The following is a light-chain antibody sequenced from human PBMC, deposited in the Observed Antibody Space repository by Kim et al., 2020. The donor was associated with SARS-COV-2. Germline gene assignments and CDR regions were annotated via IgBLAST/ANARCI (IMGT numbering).Light chain of an antibody. CDR1: QSISSW. J-gene: IGKJ1*01. Sequence: GDRVTLTCRASQSISSWLAWYQQKPGKAPKLLFYDASSLESGVPSRFSGSGSGTEFTLTISSLQPDDFATYYCQQYNSYSWTFGQGTKVEIK. V-gene: IGKV1-5*01. CDR2: DAS. CDR3: QQYNSYSWT.